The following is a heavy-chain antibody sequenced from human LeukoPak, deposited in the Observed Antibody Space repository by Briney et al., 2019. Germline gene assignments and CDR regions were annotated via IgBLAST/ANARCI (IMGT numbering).Heavy chain of an antibody. J-gene: IGHJ4*02. D-gene: IGHD4-17*01. CDR1: GFTFSSYA. CDR2: ISGNGGST. V-gene: IGHV3-23*01. Sequence: GGSLRLSCAASGFTFSSYAMSWVRQAPGKGLEWVSAISGNGGSTYYADSVKGRFTISRDNSKNTLYLQMNSLRAVDMDVYYCAKEFYYGDYVSPIDYWGQGTRVTVSS. CDR3: AKEFYYGDYVSPIDY.